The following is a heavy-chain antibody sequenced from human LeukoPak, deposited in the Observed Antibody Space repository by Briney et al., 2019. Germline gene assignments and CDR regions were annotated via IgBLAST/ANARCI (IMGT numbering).Heavy chain of an antibody. V-gene: IGHV1-2*02. D-gene: IGHD3-10*01. J-gene: IGHJ4*02. CDR3: ARDRGTMVRGVIINY. CDR1: GYTFTSYY. Sequence: ASVKVSCKASGYTFTSYYMHWVRQAPGQGLEWMGWINPNSGGTNYAQKFQGRVTMTRDTSISTAYMELSRLRSDDTAVYYCARDRGTMVRGVIINYWGQGTLVTVSS. CDR2: INPNSGGT.